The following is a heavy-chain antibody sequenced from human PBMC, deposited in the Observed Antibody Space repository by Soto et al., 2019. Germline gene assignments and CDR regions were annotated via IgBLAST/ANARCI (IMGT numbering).Heavy chain of an antibody. CDR2: ISAYNGNT. CDR3: ARDSPPPRE. CDR1: GYTFTSYH. Sequence: QVQLVQSGAEVKKPGASVKVSCKASGYTFTSYHITWVRQAPGQGLEWMGWISAYNGNTNYAQKLQGRVTMTTDTSPSTGYMELRSRSSDDTAVYYCARDSPPPREWGEGTLVTVSS. J-gene: IGHJ4*02. V-gene: IGHV1-18*01.